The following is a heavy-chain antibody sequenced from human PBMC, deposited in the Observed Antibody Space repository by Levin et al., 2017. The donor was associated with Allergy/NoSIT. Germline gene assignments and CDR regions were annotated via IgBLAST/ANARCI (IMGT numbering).Heavy chain of an antibody. CDR3: AAVTSYWFDP. Sequence: GGSLRLSCAASGFTFTTYAMTWVRQTPGKGLEWVSTITSSADRTYYSDSLKGRFTISRDNSKNMLFLLMNSLRAEDTAVYYCAAVTSYWFDPWGQGTLVTVSS. V-gene: IGHV3-23*01. D-gene: IGHD4-17*01. J-gene: IGHJ5*02. CDR2: ITSSADRT. CDR1: GFTFTTYA.